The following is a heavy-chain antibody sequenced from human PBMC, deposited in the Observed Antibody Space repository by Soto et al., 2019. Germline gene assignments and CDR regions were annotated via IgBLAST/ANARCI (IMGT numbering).Heavy chain of an antibody. V-gene: IGHV4-34*01. D-gene: IGHD6-13*01. Sequence: QVQLQQWGAGLLKPSETLSLTCAVYGGSFSGYYWSWIRQPPGKGLEWIGEINHSGSTNYNPSLKRRVSISVDTSKNQYSLKLSSVTAEDTAVYYCARTGYSSRWYFDYGGQGTLVTVSS. J-gene: IGHJ4*02. CDR1: GGSFSGYY. CDR3: ARTGYSSRWYFDY. CDR2: INHSGST.